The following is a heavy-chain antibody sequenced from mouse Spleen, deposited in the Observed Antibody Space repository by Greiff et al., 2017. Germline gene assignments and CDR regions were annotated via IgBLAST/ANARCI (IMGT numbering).Heavy chain of an antibody. J-gene: IGHJ1*03. CDR1: GYTFTSYW. CDR3: ASQFYYGSSYDWYFDV. Sequence: QVQLKQPGAELVKPGASVKLSCKASGYTFTSYWMHWVKQRPGRGLEWIGRIDPNSGGTKYNEKFKSKATLTVDKPSSTAYMQLSSLTSEDSAVYYCASQFYYGSSYDWYFDVWGTGTTVTVSS. V-gene: IGHV1-72*01. D-gene: IGHD1-1*01. CDR2: IDPNSGGT.